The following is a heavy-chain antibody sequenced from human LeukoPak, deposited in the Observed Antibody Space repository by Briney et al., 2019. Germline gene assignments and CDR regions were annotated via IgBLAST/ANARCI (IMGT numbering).Heavy chain of an antibody. J-gene: IGHJ6*04. V-gene: IGHV3-30*04. CDR2: ISYDGSNK. CDR3: ARVSMVRGVITYYYYGMDV. CDR1: GFTFSSYA. Sequence: PGGSLRLPCAASGFTFSSYAMHWVRQAPGKGLEWVAVISYDGSNKYYADSVKGRFTISRDNSKNTPYLQMNSLRAEDTAVYYCARVSMVRGVITYYYYGMDVWGKGTTVTVSS. D-gene: IGHD3-10*01.